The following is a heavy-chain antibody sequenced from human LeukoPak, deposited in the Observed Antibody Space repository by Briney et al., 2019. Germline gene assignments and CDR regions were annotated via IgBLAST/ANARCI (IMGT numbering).Heavy chain of an antibody. CDR2: IYYSGST. Sequence: SQTLSLTCTVSGSSISSGGYYWSWIRQHPGKGLEWIGYIYYSGSTYYNPSLKSRVTISVDTSKNQFSLKLSSVTAADTAVYYCARVPMVRGVHFDYWGQGTLVTVSS. J-gene: IGHJ4*02. CDR3: ARVPMVRGVHFDY. CDR1: GSSISSGGYY. V-gene: IGHV4-31*03. D-gene: IGHD3-10*01.